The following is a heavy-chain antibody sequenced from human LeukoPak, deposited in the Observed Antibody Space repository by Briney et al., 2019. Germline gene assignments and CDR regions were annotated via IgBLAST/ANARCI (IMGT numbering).Heavy chain of an antibody. V-gene: IGHV1-18*04. CDR1: GYTFTSYG. D-gene: IGHD3-10*01. CDR2: ISAYNGNT. J-gene: IGHJ4*02. CDR3: ARDSPYYYGSGSYYNYHRHFDY. Sequence: ASVKVSCKASGYTFTSYGISWVRQAPGQGLEWMGWISAYNGNTNYAQKLQGRVTMTTDTSTSTAYMELRSLRSDDTAVYYCARDSPYYYGSGSYYNYHRHFDYWGQGTLVTVSS.